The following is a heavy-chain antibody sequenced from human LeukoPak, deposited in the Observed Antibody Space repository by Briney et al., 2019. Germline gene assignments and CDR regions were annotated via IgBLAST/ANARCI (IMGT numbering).Heavy chain of an antibody. J-gene: IGHJ4*02. Sequence: ASVKVSCKASGYTFTSYYMHWVRRAPGQGLEWMGIINPSGGSTSYAQKFQGRVTMTRDTSISTAYMELSRLRSDDTAVYYCARGAMVRGVPLYYFDYWGQGTLVTVSS. D-gene: IGHD3-10*01. CDR2: INPSGGST. CDR1: GYTFTSYY. CDR3: ARGAMVRGVPLYYFDY. V-gene: IGHV1-46*01.